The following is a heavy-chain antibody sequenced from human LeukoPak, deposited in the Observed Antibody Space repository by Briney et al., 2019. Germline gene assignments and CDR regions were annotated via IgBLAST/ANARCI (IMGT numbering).Heavy chain of an antibody. J-gene: IGHJ6*03. CDR3: ARIGYYDSSGYHYYMDV. V-gene: IGHV1-69*06. Sequence: ASVKVSCKASGYTFTSYGISWVRQAPGQGLEWMGGIIPIFGTANYAQKFQGRVTITADKSTSTAYMELSSLGSEDTAVYYCARIGYYDSSGYHYYMDVWGKGTTVTVSS. CDR1: GYTFTSYG. D-gene: IGHD3-22*01. CDR2: IIPIFGTA.